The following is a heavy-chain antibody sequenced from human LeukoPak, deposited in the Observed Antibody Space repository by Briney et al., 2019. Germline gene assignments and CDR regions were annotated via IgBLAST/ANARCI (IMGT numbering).Heavy chain of an antibody. V-gene: IGHV4-34*01. Sequence: SETLSLTCAVYGGSFSGYYWSWIRQPPGKGLEWIEEINHSGSTNYNPSLKSRVTISVDTSKNQFSLKLSSVTAADTAVYYCARGIPYPVRGAFDIWGQGTMVTVSS. CDR2: INHSGST. J-gene: IGHJ3*02. CDR3: ARGIPYPVRGAFDI. CDR1: GGSFSGYY. D-gene: IGHD2-21*01.